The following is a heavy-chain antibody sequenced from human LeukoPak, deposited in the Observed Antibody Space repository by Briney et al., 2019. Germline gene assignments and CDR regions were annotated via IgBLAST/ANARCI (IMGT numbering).Heavy chain of an antibody. J-gene: IGHJ4*02. CDR1: GGSISSYY. Sequence: SETLSLTCTVSGGSISSYYWSWIRQPAGKGLEWIGRIYTSGSTNYNPSLKSRVTMSVDTSKNQFSLKLSSVTAADTAVYYCARDRYCSGGSCYSDYWGQGTLVTVSS. CDR2: IYTSGST. D-gene: IGHD2-15*01. CDR3: ARDRYCSGGSCYSDY. V-gene: IGHV4-4*07.